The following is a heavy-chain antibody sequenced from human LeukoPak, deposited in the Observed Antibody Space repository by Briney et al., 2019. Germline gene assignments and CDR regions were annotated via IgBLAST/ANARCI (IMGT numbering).Heavy chain of an antibody. CDR3: ARFRIAAAVFDP. CDR1: GFTFSSYW. D-gene: IGHD6-13*01. J-gene: IGHJ5*02. Sequence: GGSLRLSCAASGFTFSSYWMHWVRQAPGKGLVWVSRINSDGSSTSYADSVKGRFTISRDNAKNTLYLQMNSLRAEDTAVYYCARFRIAAAVFDPWGQGTLVTVSS. CDR2: INSDGSST. V-gene: IGHV3-74*01.